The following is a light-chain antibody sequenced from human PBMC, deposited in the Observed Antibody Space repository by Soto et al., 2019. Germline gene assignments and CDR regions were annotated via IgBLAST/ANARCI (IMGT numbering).Light chain of an antibody. V-gene: IGLV2-8*01. CDR1: NSDIGGYNY. J-gene: IGLJ1*01. Sequence: QSALTQPPSVSGSPGHSVTISCTGTNSDIGGYNYVSWYQQHPGKARKLMIYEVSKRPSGVPDRFSGSKSGNTASLTVSGLQAEDEANYYCSSYAGSNNYVFGSGTKVTVL. CDR3: SSYAGSNNYV. CDR2: EVS.